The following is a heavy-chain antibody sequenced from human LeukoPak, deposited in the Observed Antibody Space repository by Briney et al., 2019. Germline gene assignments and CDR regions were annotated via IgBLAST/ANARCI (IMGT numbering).Heavy chain of an antibody. CDR2: IYPGDSDT. CDR1: GYSFTSYW. D-gene: IGHD2-2*01. Sequence: GESLKISCKGSGYSFTSYWIGWVRQMPGKGLEWMGIIYPGDSDTRYSPSFQGQVTISADKSISTAYLQWSSLKASDTAMYYCARSLGYCSSTSRYNNWFDPWGQGTLVTVSS. J-gene: IGHJ5*02. V-gene: IGHV5-51*01. CDR3: ARSLGYCSSTSRYNNWFDP.